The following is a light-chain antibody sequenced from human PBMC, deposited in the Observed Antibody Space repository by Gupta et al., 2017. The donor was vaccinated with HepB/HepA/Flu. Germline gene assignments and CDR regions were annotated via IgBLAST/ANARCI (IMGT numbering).Light chain of an antibody. CDR3: HSRDSSGNHVV. Sequence: SELTQDPAVSVALGQTVRITCQGDSLRSYYASWYQQKPGQAPVLVIYGKNNRPSGIPDRFSGSSSGNTASLTITGAQAEDEADYYCHSRDSSGNHVVFGGGTKLTVL. J-gene: IGLJ2*01. V-gene: IGLV3-19*01. CDR2: GKN. CDR1: SLRSYY.